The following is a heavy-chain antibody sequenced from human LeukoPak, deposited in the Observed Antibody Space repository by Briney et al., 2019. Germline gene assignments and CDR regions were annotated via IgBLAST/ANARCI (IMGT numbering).Heavy chain of an antibody. Sequence: SETLSLTCTVSGGSISSYYWSWVRQPPGKGLEWIGYIYYSGSTNYNPSLNSRVTISVDTSKNQFSLKLSSVTAADTAVYYCARAQWGIAAAGYDYWGQRTLVTVSS. D-gene: IGHD6-13*01. CDR1: GGSISSYY. J-gene: IGHJ4*02. V-gene: IGHV4-59*01. CDR2: IYYSGST. CDR3: ARAQWGIAAAGYDY.